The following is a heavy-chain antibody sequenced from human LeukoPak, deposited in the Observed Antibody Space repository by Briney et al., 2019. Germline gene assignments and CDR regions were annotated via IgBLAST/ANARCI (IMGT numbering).Heavy chain of an antibody. J-gene: IGHJ4*02. D-gene: IGHD3-10*01. Sequence: SETLSLTCAVYGGSFSGYYWSWIRQPPGKGLEWIGEINHSGSTNYNPSLKSRVTISVDTSKNQFSLKLSSVTAADTAVYYCARGWFLALFLDYWGQGTLVTVSS. CDR1: GGSFSGYY. CDR2: INHSGST. CDR3: ARGWFLALFLDY. V-gene: IGHV4-34*01.